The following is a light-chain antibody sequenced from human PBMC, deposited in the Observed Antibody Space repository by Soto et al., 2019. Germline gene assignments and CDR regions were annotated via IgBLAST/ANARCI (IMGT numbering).Light chain of an antibody. CDR1: QSVSSSY. Sequence: EIVLTQSPGTLSFSPGERATLSCRASQSVSSSYLAWYQQKPGQAPRLLIYGASSRSTVIPDRFSGSGSGTDFTLTISRLEPDDFAVYYCPQYGSSPRTFGQGTKVEIK. CDR3: PQYGSSPRT. J-gene: IGKJ1*01. CDR2: GAS. V-gene: IGKV3-20*01.